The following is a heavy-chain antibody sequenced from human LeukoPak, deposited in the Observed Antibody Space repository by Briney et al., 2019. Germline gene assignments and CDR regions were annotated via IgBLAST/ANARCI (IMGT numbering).Heavy chain of an antibody. CDR1: GGSISSSSYC. CDR2: IYYSGST. Sequence: PSETLSLTCTVSGGSISSSSYCWDWIRQPPGKGLEWIGSIYYSGSTYYNPSLKSRVTISVDTSKNQFSLKLSSVTAADTAVYYCARFFQTYFDYWGQGTLVTVSS. V-gene: IGHV4-39*01. CDR3: ARFFQTYFDY. D-gene: IGHD3-3*01. J-gene: IGHJ4*02.